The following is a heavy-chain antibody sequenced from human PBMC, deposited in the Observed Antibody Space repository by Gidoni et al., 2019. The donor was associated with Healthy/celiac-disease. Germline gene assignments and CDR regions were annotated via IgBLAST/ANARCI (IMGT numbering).Heavy chain of an antibody. V-gene: IGHV4-4*07. D-gene: IGHD3-3*01. CDR1: GGSISSYS. CDR2: IYTSGST. Sequence: QVQLQESGPGLVKPSETLSLTCSVSGGSISSYSWSWIRQPAGKGLEWIGRIYTSGSTNYNPSLKSRVTMSVDTSKNQFSLKLSSVTAADTAVYYCARETLRFLEWSGGEGGFDYWGQGTLVTVSS. CDR3: ARETLRFLEWSGGEGGFDY. J-gene: IGHJ4*02.